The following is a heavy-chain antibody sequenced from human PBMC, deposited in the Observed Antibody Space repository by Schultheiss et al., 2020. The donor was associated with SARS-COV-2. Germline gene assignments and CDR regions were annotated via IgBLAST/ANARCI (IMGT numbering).Heavy chain of an antibody. CDR2: IYWNDDK. V-gene: IGHV2-5*01. D-gene: IGHD6-19*01. J-gene: IGHJ4*02. CDR3: AHLPPDQWLVTFDY. CDR1: GFSLSSSGVG. Sequence: SGPTLVKPTQTLTLTCTFSGFSLSSSGVGVGWIRQPPGKALEWLALIYWNDDKRHSSSLKGRLTITKDTSKNQVVLTMTNMDPVDTATYYCAHLPPDQWLVTFDYWGPGTLVTVSS.